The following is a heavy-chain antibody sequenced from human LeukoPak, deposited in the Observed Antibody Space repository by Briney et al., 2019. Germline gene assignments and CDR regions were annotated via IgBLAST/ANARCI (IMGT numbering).Heavy chain of an antibody. D-gene: IGHD2-15*01. V-gene: IGHV4-59*01. CDR1: GGSISSYY. CDR2: IYYSGST. CDR3: ARGIADLDY. Sequence: TSETLSLTCTVSGGSISSYYWSWIRQPPGKGLEWIGYIYYSGSTNYSPSLKSRVTISVDTSKNQFSLKLSSVTAADTAVYYCARGIADLDYWGQGTLVTVSS. J-gene: IGHJ4*02.